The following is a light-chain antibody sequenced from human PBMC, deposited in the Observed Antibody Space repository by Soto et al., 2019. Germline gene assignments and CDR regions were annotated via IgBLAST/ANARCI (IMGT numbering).Light chain of an antibody. CDR3: QERSNWPPT. J-gene: IGKJ1*01. CDR2: DAS. CDR1: QSVGRN. Sequence: EIVLTQSPATLSLSPGERATLSCRASQSVGRNLAWYQQKPGQAPRLLIYDASNRATGIPARFSGGGSGTAVTLTISSLEPEDFAVYYCQERSNWPPTFGQGTKVEI. V-gene: IGKV3-11*01.